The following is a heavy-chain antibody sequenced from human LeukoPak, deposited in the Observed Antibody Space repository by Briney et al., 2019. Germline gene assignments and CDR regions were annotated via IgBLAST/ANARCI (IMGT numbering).Heavy chain of an antibody. CDR1: GSSFTSYW. V-gene: IGHV5-51*01. Sequence: HGASLQISCKGSGSSFTSYWIGWVRPLPGKGLEWMGIIYPGNSDTRYSPSFQGQVTISADKSISTAYLQWSSLKASDTAMYYCNIVDTAIAFDYWGQGTLVTVSS. D-gene: IGHD5-18*01. J-gene: IGHJ4*02. CDR2: IYPGNSDT. CDR3: NIVDTAIAFDY.